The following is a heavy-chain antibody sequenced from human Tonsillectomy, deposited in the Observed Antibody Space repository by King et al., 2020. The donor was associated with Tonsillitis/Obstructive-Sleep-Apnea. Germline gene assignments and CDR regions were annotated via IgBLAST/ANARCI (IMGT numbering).Heavy chain of an antibody. V-gene: IGHV4-31*03. CDR2: IYYSGST. CDR1: GGSISSGGYY. CDR3: ARENSNPSWFDP. Sequence: VQLQESGPGLVKPSQTLSLTCTVSGGSISSGGYYWSWIRQHPGKGLEWIGYIYYSGSTYYNPSLKSRVTISVDTSKNQFSLNLSSVTAADPAVYYCARENSNPSWFDPWGQGTLVTVSS. J-gene: IGHJ5*02. D-gene: IGHD4-11*01.